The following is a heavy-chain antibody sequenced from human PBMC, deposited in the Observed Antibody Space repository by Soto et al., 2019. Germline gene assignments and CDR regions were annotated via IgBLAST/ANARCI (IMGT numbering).Heavy chain of an antibody. CDR1: GGTFSSYT. V-gene: IGHV1-69*02. Sequence: QVQLVQSGAEVKKPGSSVKVSCKASGGTFSSYTISWVRQAPGQGLEWMGRIIPILGIANYAQKFQGRVTITADKSTSTAYMELSSLRSEDTAVYYCAGGSSMVAKRAFDYWGQGTLVTVSS. CDR2: IIPILGIA. J-gene: IGHJ4*02. CDR3: AGGSSMVAKRAFDY. D-gene: IGHD5-12*01.